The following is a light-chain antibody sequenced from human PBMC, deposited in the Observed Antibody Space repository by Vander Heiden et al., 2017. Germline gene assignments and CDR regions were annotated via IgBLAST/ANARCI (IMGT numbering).Light chain of an antibody. CDR1: QSVSSN. CDR2: DAS. Sequence: EIVLTQSPATLSLSPGERATLPCRASQSVSSNLAWYQQKPGQAPSLLIYDASNRATGIPARFSGSGSGTDFTLTISSLEPEDFAFYYCQQRSNWPPTFGGGTKVEIK. J-gene: IGKJ4*01. CDR3: QQRSNWPPT. V-gene: IGKV3-11*01.